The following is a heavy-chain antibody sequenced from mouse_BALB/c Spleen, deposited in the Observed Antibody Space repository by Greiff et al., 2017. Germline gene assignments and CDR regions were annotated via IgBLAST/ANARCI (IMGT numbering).Heavy chain of an antibody. Sequence: QVQLQQSGAELVRPGTSVKVSCTASGYAFTNYLIEWVKQRPGQGLEWIGVINPGSGGTNYNEKFKGKATLTADKSSSTAYMQLSSLTSDDSAVYFCARGNYAWFAYWGQGTLVTVSA. CDR3: ARGNYAWFAY. CDR1: GYAFTNYL. J-gene: IGHJ3*01. V-gene: IGHV1-54*01. CDR2: INPGSGGT. D-gene: IGHD1-1*01.